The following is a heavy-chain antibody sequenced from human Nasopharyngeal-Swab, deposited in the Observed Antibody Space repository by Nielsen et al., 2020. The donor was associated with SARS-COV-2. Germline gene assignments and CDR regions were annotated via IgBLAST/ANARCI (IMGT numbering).Heavy chain of an antibody. J-gene: IGHJ3*02. V-gene: IGHV4-4*02. CDR2: IYHSGST. Sequence: WIRQPPGKGLEWIGEIYHSGSTNYNPSLKSRVTISVDKSKNQFSLKLSSVTAADTAVYYCARDRLSDAFDIWGQGTMVTVSS. CDR3: ARDRLSDAFDI.